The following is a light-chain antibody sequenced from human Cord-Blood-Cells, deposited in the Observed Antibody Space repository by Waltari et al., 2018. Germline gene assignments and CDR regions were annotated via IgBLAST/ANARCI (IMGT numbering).Light chain of an antibody. CDR3: QQLNSYPPT. J-gene: IGKJ4*02. CDR1: QCISSY. CDR2: AAS. Sequence: DIQLTQSPSFLSASVGDRVTITCRASQCISSYLAWYQQKPGRSPKLLIYAASTLQSGVPSRFSGSGSGAEFTLSISSLQPEDFATYYCQQLNSYPPTFGGGTKVEIK. V-gene: IGKV1-9*01.